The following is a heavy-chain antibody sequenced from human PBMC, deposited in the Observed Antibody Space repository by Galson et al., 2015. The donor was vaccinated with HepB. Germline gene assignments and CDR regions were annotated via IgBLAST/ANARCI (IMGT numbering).Heavy chain of an antibody. J-gene: IGHJ4*02. CDR2: INTNTGNP. CDR1: GYTFTSYA. CDR3: ARPPRKAVAGSEYYFDY. V-gene: IGHV7-4-1*02. Sequence: SVKASCKASGYTFTSYAMNWVRQAPGQGLEWMGWINTNTGNPTYAQGFTGRFVFSLDTSVSTAYLQISSLKAEDTAVYYCARPPRKAVAGSEYYFDYWGQGTLVTVSS. D-gene: IGHD6-19*01.